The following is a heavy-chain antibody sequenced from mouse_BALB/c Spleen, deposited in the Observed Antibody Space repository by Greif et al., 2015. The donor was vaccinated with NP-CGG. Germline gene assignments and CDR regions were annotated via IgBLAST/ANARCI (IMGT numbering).Heavy chain of an antibody. Sequence: VQLQQSGAELAKPGASVKMSCKASGYTFTSYWMHWVKQRPGQGLEWIGYINPSTGYTEYNQKFKDKATLTADKSSSTAYMQLSSLTSGDSAVYYCASSYYYGSSYYAMDYWGQGTSVTVSS. D-gene: IGHD1-1*01. J-gene: IGHJ4*01. CDR1: GYTFTSYW. CDR2: INPSTGYT. V-gene: IGHV1-7*01. CDR3: ASSYYYGSSYYAMDY.